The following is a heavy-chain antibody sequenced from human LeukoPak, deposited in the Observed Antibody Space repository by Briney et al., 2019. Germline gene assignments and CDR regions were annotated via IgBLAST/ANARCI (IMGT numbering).Heavy chain of an antibody. CDR3: ARGGGSGRYGLPFDS. V-gene: IGHV3-48*03. Sequence: GGSLRLSCVASGFTFSSYEMNWVRQAPGKGLEWVSSINTSGGTIYYADSVKGRFTISRDNAHNSLYLQMNGLRAEDTAVYYCARGGGSGRYGLPFDSWGQGTLVTVSS. CDR1: GFTFSSYE. D-gene: IGHD6-25*01. CDR2: INTSGGTI. J-gene: IGHJ4*02.